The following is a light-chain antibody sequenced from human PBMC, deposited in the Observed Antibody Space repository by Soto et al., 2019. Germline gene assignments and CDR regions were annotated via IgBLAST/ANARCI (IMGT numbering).Light chain of an antibody. Sequence: DIEMTQSPATMSVSPGDRATISCRASQSVSSNLAWYQQKPGKAPRRLIYDASNRPTGIPARFSGSGSGTEFTPTIISMQSEDFVVSYYQQYNNWPPITFGQGTQLEIK. CDR1: QSVSSN. CDR2: DAS. J-gene: IGKJ5*01. CDR3: QQYNNWPPIT. V-gene: IGKV3-15*01.